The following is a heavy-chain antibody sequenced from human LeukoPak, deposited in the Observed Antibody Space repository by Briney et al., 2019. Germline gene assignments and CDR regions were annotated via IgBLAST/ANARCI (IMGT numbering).Heavy chain of an antibody. D-gene: IGHD6-19*01. V-gene: IGHV3-33*01. CDR2: IWYDGSNK. CDR3: ARDLSIAVDAFDI. Sequence: PGGSLRLSCAASGFTFSSYGVHWVRQAPGKGLEWVAVIWYDGSNKYYADSVKGRFTISRDNSKNTLYLQMNSLRAEDTAVYYCARDLSIAVDAFDIWGQGTMVTVSS. CDR1: GFTFSSYG. J-gene: IGHJ3*02.